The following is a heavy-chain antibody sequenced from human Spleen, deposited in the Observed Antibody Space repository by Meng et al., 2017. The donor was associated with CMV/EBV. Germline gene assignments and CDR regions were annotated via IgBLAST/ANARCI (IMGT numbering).Heavy chain of an antibody. D-gene: IGHD1-1*01. CDR2: IKQDGSEK. J-gene: IGHJ4*02. Sequence: GESLKISCAASGFTFSSYWMSWVRQAPGKGLEWVANIKQDGSEKYYVDSVKGRFTISRDNAKNSLYLQMNSLRAEDTAVYYCARFELKRGKTTGYYFDYWGQGTLVTVSS. CDR3: ARFELKRGKTTGYYFDY. CDR1: GFTFSSYW. V-gene: IGHV3-7*01.